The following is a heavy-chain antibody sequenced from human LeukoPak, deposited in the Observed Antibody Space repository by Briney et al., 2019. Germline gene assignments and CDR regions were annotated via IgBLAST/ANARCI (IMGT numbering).Heavy chain of an antibody. CDR2: VYYSGST. D-gene: IGHD3-10*01. V-gene: IGHV4-31*03. J-gene: IGHJ4*02. Sequence: SETLSLTCTVSGGSISSGAYYWSWIRQHPGKGLEWIGYVYYSGSTYYNPSLKSRVTMSVDTSKNQFSLKLSSVTAADTAVYYCARETPSMVRRVFDHWGQGTLVTVSS. CDR3: ARETPSMVRRVFDH. CDR1: GGSISSGAYY.